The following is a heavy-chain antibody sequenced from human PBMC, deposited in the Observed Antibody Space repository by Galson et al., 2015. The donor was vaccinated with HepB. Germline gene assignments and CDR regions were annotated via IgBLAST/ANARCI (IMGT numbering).Heavy chain of an antibody. CDR3: AKDKQWLSYYYYGIDV. CDR1: GFTFSSYG. V-gene: IGHV3-30*18. Sequence: SLRLSCAASGFTFSSYGMHWVRQAPGKGLEWVAVISYGGSNKYYADSVKGRFTISRDNSKTTLYLQMNSLRAEDTAVYYCAKDKQWLSYYYYGIDVWGQGTTVTVSS. CDR2: ISYGGSNK. J-gene: IGHJ6*02. D-gene: IGHD6-19*01.